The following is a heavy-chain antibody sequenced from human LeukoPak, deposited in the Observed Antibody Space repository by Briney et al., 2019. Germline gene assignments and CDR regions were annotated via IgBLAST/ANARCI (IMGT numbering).Heavy chain of an antibody. D-gene: IGHD3-10*01. J-gene: IGHJ2*01. V-gene: IGHV3-30*04. CDR1: GFTFSSYV. Sequence: GGSLRLSCAASGFTFSSYVMHWVRQAPGKGLEWVAIISYDGSNEYYADSVKGRFTISRDNSKNTLYLQMNSLRAEDTAVYYCARDSEDYYGSGSYYDFGWYFDLWGRGTLVTVSS. CDR3: ARDSEDYYGSGSYYDFGWYFDL. CDR2: ISYDGSNE.